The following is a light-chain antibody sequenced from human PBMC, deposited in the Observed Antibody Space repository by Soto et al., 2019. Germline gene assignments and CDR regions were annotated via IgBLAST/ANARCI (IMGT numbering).Light chain of an antibody. CDR1: HDISDY. CDR3: QQYDNVPLT. CDR2: DAS. V-gene: IGKV1-33*01. J-gene: IGKJ4*01. Sequence: DVQMIQSPSSLSASVGDRVTITCQASHDISDYLNWYQYKPGEAPKLLIYDASKLEAGVPSRFSGRGSGTDFTFSISSLQPEDIATYYCQQYDNVPLTLGGGTKVDIK.